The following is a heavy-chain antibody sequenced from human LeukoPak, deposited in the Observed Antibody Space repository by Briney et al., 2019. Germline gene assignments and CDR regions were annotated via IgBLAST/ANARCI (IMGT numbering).Heavy chain of an antibody. Sequence: SETLSLTCAVSGGSISSGGYSCSWIRQPPGKGLEWIGYIYHSGSTYYNPSLKSRVTISVDRSKNQFSLKLSSVTAADTAVYYCARAKRCFDYWGQGTLVTVSS. CDR3: ARAKRCFDY. CDR1: GGSISSGGYS. V-gene: IGHV4-30-2*01. CDR2: IYHSGST. J-gene: IGHJ4*02.